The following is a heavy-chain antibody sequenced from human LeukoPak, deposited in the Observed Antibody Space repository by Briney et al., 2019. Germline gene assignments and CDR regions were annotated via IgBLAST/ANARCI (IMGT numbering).Heavy chain of an antibody. CDR2: IYYSGST. Sequence: SETLSLTCAVSGYSISSSNWWGWIRQPPGKGLEWIGYIYYSGSTNYNPSLKSRVTMSLDTSRNQFSLKLNSVTAADTAVYYCAKSNGYGLVDIWGQGTMVTVSS. CDR1: GYSISSSNW. CDR3: AKSNGYGLVDI. V-gene: IGHV4-28*01. D-gene: IGHD3-10*01. J-gene: IGHJ3*02.